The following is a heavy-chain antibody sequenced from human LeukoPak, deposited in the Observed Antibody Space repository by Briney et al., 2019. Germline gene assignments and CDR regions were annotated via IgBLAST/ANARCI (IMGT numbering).Heavy chain of an antibody. D-gene: IGHD6-13*01. CDR3: ARVHLTLDSSSWGRRGNWYFDL. CDR1: GDSVSSNSAA. CDR2: TYYRSKLYN. V-gene: IGHV6-1*01. J-gene: IGHJ2*01. Sequence: SQTLSLTCAISGDSVSSNSAAWNWIRQSPSRGLEWLGRTYYRSKLYNDYAVSVKSRITINPDTSKNQFSLQLNSVTPEDTAVYYCARVHLTLDSSSWGRRGNWYFDLWGRGTLVTVSS.